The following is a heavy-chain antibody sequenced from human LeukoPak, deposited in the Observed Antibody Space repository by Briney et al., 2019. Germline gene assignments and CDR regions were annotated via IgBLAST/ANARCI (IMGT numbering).Heavy chain of an antibody. CDR3: ARGVGITTVANEAFDI. CDR1: GYPFTTYH. J-gene: IGHJ3*02. CDR2: MNPNTGKT. D-gene: IGHD4-23*01. Sequence: ASVKVSCKASGYPFTTYHVSWVRQASGQGLEWMGWMNPNTGKTAYAQRFQGRVTMSRGTSTGTVYMDLSSLTSEDTAVYFCARGVGITTVANEAFDIWGQGTVVTVSS. V-gene: IGHV1-8*01.